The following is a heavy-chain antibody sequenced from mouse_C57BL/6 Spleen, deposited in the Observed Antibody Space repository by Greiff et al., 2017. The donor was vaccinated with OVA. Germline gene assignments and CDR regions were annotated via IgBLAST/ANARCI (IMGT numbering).Heavy chain of an antibody. Sequence: QVQLKQSGAELVRPGASVTLSCKASGYTFTGYEMHWVKQTPVHGLEWIGAIDPETGGTTYNQKFKGKALLTADKSSSTAYMELRSLTSEDFAFYYCTRPYSNSFLAYWGQGTLVTVSA. CDR2: IDPETGGT. CDR3: TRPYSNSFLAY. D-gene: IGHD2-5*01. V-gene: IGHV1-15*01. J-gene: IGHJ3*01. CDR1: GYTFTGYE.